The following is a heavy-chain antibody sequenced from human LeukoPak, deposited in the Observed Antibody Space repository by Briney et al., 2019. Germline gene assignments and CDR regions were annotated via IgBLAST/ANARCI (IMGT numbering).Heavy chain of an antibody. V-gene: IGHV4-39*07. CDR3: AREFSPHYYGSGSYHDY. J-gene: IGHJ4*02. D-gene: IGHD3-10*01. Sequence: SETLSLTCTVSGGSISSSSYYWGWIRQPPGKGLEWIGSIYYSGSTYYNPSLKSRVSISVDTSKNQFSLKLSSVTAADTAVYYCAREFSPHYYGSGSYHDYWGQGTLVTVSS. CDR2: IYYSGST. CDR1: GGSISSSSYY.